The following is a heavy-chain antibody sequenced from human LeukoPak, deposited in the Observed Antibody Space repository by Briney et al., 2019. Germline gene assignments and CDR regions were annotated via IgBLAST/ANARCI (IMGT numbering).Heavy chain of an antibody. V-gene: IGHV3-64D*09. CDR1: GFTFSSFA. J-gene: IGHJ4*02. CDR3: VKDLRSDFMGVLSRYLSY. Sequence: GGSLRLSCAASGFTFSSFAMHWVRQAPGKGLEYVAAISRNGGSTYYADSVKGRFTISRDNSKSTLYLQMSSLRAEDTAVYLCVKDLRSDFMGVLSRYLSYWGQGTLVTVSS. D-gene: IGHD2/OR15-2a*01. CDR2: ISRNGGST.